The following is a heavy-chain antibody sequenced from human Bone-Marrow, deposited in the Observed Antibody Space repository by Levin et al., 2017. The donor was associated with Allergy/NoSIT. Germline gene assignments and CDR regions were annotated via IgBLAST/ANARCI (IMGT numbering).Heavy chain of an antibody. CDR1: GYTFSNFG. V-gene: IGHV1-18*01. CDR3: ARRGLSCSGDSCYSGV. CDR2: ISAFNGNT. D-gene: IGHD2-15*01. Sequence: ASVKVSCETSGYTFSNFGISWVRQAPGQGLEYMGWISAFNGNTHYAQNFQGRLAMTMDTSASTAFMELRSLGSHDTAVYFCARRGLSCSGDSCYSGVWGQGTLVTVSS. J-gene: IGHJ4*02.